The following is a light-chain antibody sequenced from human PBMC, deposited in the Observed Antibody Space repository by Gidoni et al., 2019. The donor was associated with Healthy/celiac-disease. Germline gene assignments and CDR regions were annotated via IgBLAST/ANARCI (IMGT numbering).Light chain of an antibody. Sequence: QSPSSLSASVGDRVTITCRASQSISSYLNWYQQKPGKAPKLLIYAASSLQSGVPSRFSGSGSGTDFTLTISSLQPEDFATYYCQQSYSTPLTFXGXTKVEIK. CDR2: AAS. J-gene: IGKJ4*01. CDR1: QSISSY. CDR3: QQSYSTPLT. V-gene: IGKV1-39*01.